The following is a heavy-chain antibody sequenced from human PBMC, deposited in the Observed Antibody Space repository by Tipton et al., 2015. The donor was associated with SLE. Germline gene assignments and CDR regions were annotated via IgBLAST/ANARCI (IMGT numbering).Heavy chain of an antibody. CDR1: GFTFSSYA. J-gene: IGHJ4*02. CDR2: ISYDGSNK. V-gene: IGHV3-30-3*01. D-gene: IGHD6-13*01. CDR3: AKVKVPYSSSWYSFDY. Sequence: SLRLSCAASGFTFSSYAMHWVRQAPGKGLEWVAVISYDGSNKYYADSVKGRFTISRDNSKNTLYLQMNSLRAEDTAVYYCAKVKVPYSSSWYSFDYWGQGTLVTVSS.